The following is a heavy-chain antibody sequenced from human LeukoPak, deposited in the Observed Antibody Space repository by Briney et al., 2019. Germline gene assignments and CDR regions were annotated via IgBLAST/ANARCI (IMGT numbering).Heavy chain of an antibody. J-gene: IGHJ6*03. CDR1: GFTFSSYG. Sequence: PGRSLRLSCAASGFTFSSYGMHWVRQAPGKGLEWVAVIWYDGSNKYYADSVKGRFTISRDNSKNTLYLQMNSLRAEDTAVYYCAKGPPYDFWSGYYDDRYYYYMDVWGKGTTVTVSS. CDR3: AKGPPYDFWSGYYDDRYYYYMDV. V-gene: IGHV3-33*06. D-gene: IGHD3-3*01. CDR2: IWYDGSNK.